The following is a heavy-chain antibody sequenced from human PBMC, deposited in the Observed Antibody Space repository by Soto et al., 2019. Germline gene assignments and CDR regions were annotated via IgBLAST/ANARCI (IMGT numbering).Heavy chain of an antibody. CDR1: GYTFTSYG. V-gene: IGHV1-18*01. J-gene: IGHJ5*02. CDR2: ISASNGNT. CDR3: ARVEAAMSVHWLDP. Sequence: ASVKVSCKASGYTFTSYGISWVRQAPGQGLEWMGWISASNGNTNYAQKLQGRVTMTTDTYTSTAYLELRSLRSDDTAVYYCARVEAAMSVHWLDPCGQVRLVTVSS. D-gene: IGHD2-2*01.